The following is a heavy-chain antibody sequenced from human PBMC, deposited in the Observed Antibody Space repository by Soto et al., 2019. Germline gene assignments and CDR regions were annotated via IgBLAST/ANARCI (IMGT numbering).Heavy chain of an antibody. CDR1: GGSISSSSYY. V-gene: IGHV4-39*02. CDR3: ARDYARYSRTSYFDY. D-gene: IGHD6-13*01. Sequence: SETLSLTCTVSGGSISSSSYYWGWIRQPPGKGLEWIGSIYYSGSTYYNPSLKSRVTISVDTSKNQFSLKLSSVTAADTAVYYCARDYARYSRTSYFDYWGQGTLVTVSS. J-gene: IGHJ4*02. CDR2: IYYSGST.